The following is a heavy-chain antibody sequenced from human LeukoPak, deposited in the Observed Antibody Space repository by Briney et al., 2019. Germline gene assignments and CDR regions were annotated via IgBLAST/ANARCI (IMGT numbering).Heavy chain of an antibody. V-gene: IGHV4-59*01. CDR1: GGSISGFY. Sequence: KPSETLSLTCTVSGGSISGFYWSWIRQPPGKGLEWIAYVHYSGSTTYNPSLKSRVTISLDTSKNQFSLNLNSLTAADPAVYYCARRNKGPADVSGQGTTVTVSS. CDR2: VHYSGST. J-gene: IGHJ6*02. CDR3: ARRNKGPADV.